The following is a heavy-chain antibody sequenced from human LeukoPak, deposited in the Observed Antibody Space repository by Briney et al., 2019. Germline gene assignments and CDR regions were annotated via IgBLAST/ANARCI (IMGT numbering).Heavy chain of an antibody. Sequence: ASVKVSCKASGYTFSSFAMNWVRQAPGQGLEWMGWIDTKTGNPTYAPAFTGRFVFSLDTSVSTTYLQLSSLKAEDTAVYFCARADSPPRITMVGYYMDVWGKGTTVTVSS. CDR3: ARADSPPRITMVGYYMDV. J-gene: IGHJ6*03. V-gene: IGHV7-4-1*02. CDR2: IDTKTGNP. CDR1: GYTFSSFA. D-gene: IGHD3-10*01.